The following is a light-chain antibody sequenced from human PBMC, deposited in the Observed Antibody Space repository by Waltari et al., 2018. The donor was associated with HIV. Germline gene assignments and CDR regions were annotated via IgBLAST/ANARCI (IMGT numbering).Light chain of an antibody. CDR3: QQYGCSPYT. CDR2: AAL. V-gene: IGKV3-20*01. J-gene: IGKJ2*01. CDR1: QSVSSNY. Sequence: EIVLTQSPGTLSLSPGEGATLSCRASQSVSSNYLAWYQQKPGQAPRLLIYAALNRATGIPDRFSGSGSGADFTLTISRLEPQDFVVYYCQQYGCSPYTFGQGTKLEIK.